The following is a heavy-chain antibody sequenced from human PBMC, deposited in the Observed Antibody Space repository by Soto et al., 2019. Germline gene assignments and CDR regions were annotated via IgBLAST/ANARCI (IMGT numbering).Heavy chain of an antibody. CDR1: GYTLTELS. D-gene: IGHD2-2*01. CDR3: ATAQDCSSTSCIIGFDP. J-gene: IGHJ5*02. CDR2: FDPEDGET. V-gene: IGHV1-24*01. Sequence: GASVKVSCKVSGYTLTELSMHWVRQAPGKGLEWMGGFDPEDGETIYAQKFQGRVTMTEDTSTDTAYMELSSLRSEDTAVYYCATAQDCSSTSCIIGFDPWGQGTPVTVSS.